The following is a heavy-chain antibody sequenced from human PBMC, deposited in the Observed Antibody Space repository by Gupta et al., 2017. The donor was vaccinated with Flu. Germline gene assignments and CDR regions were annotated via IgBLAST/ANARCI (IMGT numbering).Heavy chain of an antibody. J-gene: IGHJ5*02. CDR2: IDWDDDK. D-gene: IGHD7-27*01. CDR3: ARMQLGTGYWFDP. CDR1: GFSLSTSGMR. Sequence: QVTLKESGPALVKPTQTLTLTGTFSGFSLSTSGMRVSWIRQPPGKALEWLARIDWDDDKFYSTSLKTRLTISKDTSKNQVVLTMTNMDPVDTATYYCARMQLGTGYWFDPWGQGTLVTVSS. V-gene: IGHV2-70*04.